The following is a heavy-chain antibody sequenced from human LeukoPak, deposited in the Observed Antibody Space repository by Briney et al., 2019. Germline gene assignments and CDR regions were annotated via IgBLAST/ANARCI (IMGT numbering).Heavy chain of an antibody. J-gene: IGHJ4*02. CDR3: ASLGCSSTRCYNY. CDR1: GFNFSSYA. CDR2: ISYDGSNK. D-gene: IGHD2-2*02. V-gene: IGHV3-30-3*01. Sequence: GGSLRLSWAASGFNFSSYAMHWVRQAPGKGLEWVAVISYDGSNKYYADSVKGRFTISRDNAKNTLYLQMNSLRAEDTAVYYCASLGCSSTRCYNYWGQGTLVTVSS.